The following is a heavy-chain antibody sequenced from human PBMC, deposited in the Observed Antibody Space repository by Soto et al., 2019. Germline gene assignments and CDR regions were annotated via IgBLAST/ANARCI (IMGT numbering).Heavy chain of an antibody. CDR2: ISYEGSNT. CDR1: GFTFGTYA. CDR3: ARVTPGNNLYYFSGMDV. V-gene: IGHV3-30-3*01. J-gene: IGHJ6*02. D-gene: IGHD1-1*01. Sequence: LCLSCVASGFTFGTYAIHWVRQAPGKGLQWVALISYEGSNTYYADSVKGRFTVSRDNSKSTLYLQMNSLRPEDTGVYYCARVTPGNNLYYFSGMDVWGPGTSVTASS.